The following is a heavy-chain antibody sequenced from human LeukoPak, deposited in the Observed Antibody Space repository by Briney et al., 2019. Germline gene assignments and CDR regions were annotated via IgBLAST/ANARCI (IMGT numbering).Heavy chain of an antibody. Sequence: ASVKVSCKASGYTFTGYYMHWVRQAPGQGLEWMGWINPNSGGTNYAQKFQGRVTMTRDTSISTAYMELSRLRSDDTAVYYCARDELTRYSWNHPGGNDFDYWGQGTLVTVSS. J-gene: IGHJ4*02. D-gene: IGHD1-1*01. CDR1: GYTFTGYY. CDR3: ARDELTRYSWNHPGGNDFDY. V-gene: IGHV1-2*02. CDR2: INPNSGGT.